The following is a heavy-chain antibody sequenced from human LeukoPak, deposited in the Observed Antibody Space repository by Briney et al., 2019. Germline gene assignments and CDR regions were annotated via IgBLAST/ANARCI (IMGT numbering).Heavy chain of an antibody. CDR2: INPNSGGT. CDR3: ARDLIRFLEWLLIYYYYYMDV. CDR1: GYTFTGYY. J-gene: IGHJ6*03. V-gene: IGHV1-2*02. Sequence: ASVKVSCKASGYTFTGYYMHWVRQAPGQGLEWMGWINPNSGGTNYAQKFQGRVTMTRDTTISTAYMELSRLRSDDTAVYYCARDLIRFLEWLLIYYYYYMDVWGKGTTVTVSS. D-gene: IGHD3-3*01.